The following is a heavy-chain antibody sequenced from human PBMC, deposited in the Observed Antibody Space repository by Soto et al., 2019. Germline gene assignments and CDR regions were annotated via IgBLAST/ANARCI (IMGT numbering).Heavy chain of an antibody. CDR1: GYTFTGYY. V-gene: IGHV1-2*04. Sequence: ASVKVSCKASGYTFTGYYMHWVRQAPGQGLEWMGWINSNSGATNYVQKFQGWVTMTRDTSISTAYMELSRLRSDDTAVYYCARDVVGLCSGGSCYSPYYYYGMDVWGQGTTVTVSS. D-gene: IGHD2-15*01. J-gene: IGHJ6*02. CDR2: INSNSGAT. CDR3: ARDVVGLCSGGSCYSPYYYYGMDV.